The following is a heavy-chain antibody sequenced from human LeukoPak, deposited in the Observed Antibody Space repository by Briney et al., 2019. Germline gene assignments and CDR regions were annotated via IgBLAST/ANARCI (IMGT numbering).Heavy chain of an antibody. Sequence: GGSLRLSCAASGFIFNTYAMSWVRQAPGKGLEWVSTISDSGGNTYYADSVKGRFTISRDNSKNTLYLQMNSLRAEDTAIYYCAKDPLVTGTTSYCFDPWGQGTLVTVSS. CDR1: GFIFNTYA. J-gene: IGHJ5*02. CDR3: AKDPLVTGTTSYCFDP. V-gene: IGHV3-23*01. CDR2: ISDSGGNT. D-gene: IGHD1-7*01.